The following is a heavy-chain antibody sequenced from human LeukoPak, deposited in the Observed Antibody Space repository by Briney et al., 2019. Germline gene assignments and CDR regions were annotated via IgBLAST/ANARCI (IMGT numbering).Heavy chain of an antibody. CDR3: ARDVPRGCLGY. V-gene: IGHV3-66*01. CDR1: GFTFSSYA. D-gene: IGHD3-10*01. J-gene: IGHJ4*02. CDR2: IYSGGST. Sequence: PGRSLRLSCAASGFTFSSYAMHWVRQAPGKGLEWVSVIYSGGSTYYADSVKGRFTISRDNSKNTLYLQMNSLRAEDTAVYYCARDVPRGCLGYWGQGTLVTVSS.